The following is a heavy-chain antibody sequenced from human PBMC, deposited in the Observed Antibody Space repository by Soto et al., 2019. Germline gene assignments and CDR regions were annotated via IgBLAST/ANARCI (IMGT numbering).Heavy chain of an antibody. J-gene: IGHJ5*02. D-gene: IGHD3-3*01. CDR3: ARDGDPQSAFWSGPLGGGRFDP. CDR1: GGTFGNSA. V-gene: IGHV1-69*12. CDR2: IVPMFGTA. Sequence: QVQLVQSGAEVKKPGSSVNVSCKTSGGTFGNSAVTWVRQAPGQGLEWLGGIVPMFGTANYAQKFQGRVTITADESTITAYMELNSLKTDDTAVYYCARDGDPQSAFWSGPLGGGRFDPWGQGTPVTVSS.